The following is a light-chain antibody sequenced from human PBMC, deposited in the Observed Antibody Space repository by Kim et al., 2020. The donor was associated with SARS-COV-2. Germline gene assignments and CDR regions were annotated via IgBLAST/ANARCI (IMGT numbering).Light chain of an antibody. CDR3: QQYDDRPPFT. V-gene: IGKV1-33*01. CDR1: QDISTY. CDR2: DAS. Sequence: DIQLTQSPSSLSASVGDRVTITCQASQDISTYLNWYQHKPGKAPKLLISDASTLEHGVPSRFSGSGSGTDFTFTISRLQPEAIASYYCQQYDDRPPFTFGPGTKVDIK. J-gene: IGKJ3*01.